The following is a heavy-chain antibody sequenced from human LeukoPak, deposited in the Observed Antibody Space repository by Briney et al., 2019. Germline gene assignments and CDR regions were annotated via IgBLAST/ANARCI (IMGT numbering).Heavy chain of an antibody. V-gene: IGHV1-18*01. D-gene: IGHD1-26*01. Sequence: ASVKVSCKASGYTFTSYGISWVRQAPGQGLEWMGWISAYNGNTNYAQKLQGRVTMTTDTSTSTAYMELRSLRSDDTAVYYCARASTINSGSYKPLDYWGQGTLVSVSS. J-gene: IGHJ4*02. CDR3: ARASTINSGSYKPLDY. CDR2: ISAYNGNT. CDR1: GYTFTSYG.